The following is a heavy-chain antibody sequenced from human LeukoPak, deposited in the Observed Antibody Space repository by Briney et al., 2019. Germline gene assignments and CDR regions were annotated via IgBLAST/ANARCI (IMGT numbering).Heavy chain of an antibody. V-gene: IGHV1-18*01. J-gene: IGHJ5*02. D-gene: IGHD1-26*01. Sequence: ASVKVSCKASGYTFTSYGISWVRQAPGQGLEWMGWISAYNGNTNYAQKLQGRVTMTTDTSTSTAYMELRSLRSDDTAVYYCARAPIVGATRAWFDPWGQGTLVTVSS. CDR2: ISAYNGNT. CDR1: GYTFTSYG. CDR3: ARAPIVGATRAWFDP.